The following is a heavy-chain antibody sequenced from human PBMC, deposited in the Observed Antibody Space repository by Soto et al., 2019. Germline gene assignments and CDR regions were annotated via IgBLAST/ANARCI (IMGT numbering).Heavy chain of an antibody. V-gene: IGHV3-43*01. J-gene: IGHJ6*02. CDR1: GFTFDDYT. CDR2: ISWDGGST. CDR3: AKALASYYYYGMDV. Sequence: AGGSLRLSCAASGFTFDDYTMHWVRQAPGKGLEWVSLISWDGGSTYYADSVKGRFTISRDNSKNSLYLQMNSLRTEDTALYYCAKALASYYYYGMDVWGQGTTVTVSS.